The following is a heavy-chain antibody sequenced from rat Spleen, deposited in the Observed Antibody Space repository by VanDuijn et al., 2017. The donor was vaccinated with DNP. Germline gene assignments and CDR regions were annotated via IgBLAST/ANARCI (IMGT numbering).Heavy chain of an antibody. D-gene: IGHD3-3*01. Sequence: QVQLKESGPGLVQPSQTLSLTCTVAGFSLTSYNVHWVRQPPGKGLEWMGVIWNTGGTRYNSALKSRLSISKDTSKSQVFLKMNSLQTEDTATYHCARAPAYSARFGYWGQGLMVTVSS. CDR2: IWNTGGT. CDR1: GFSLTSYN. J-gene: IGHJ2*01. CDR3: ARAPAYSARFGY. V-gene: IGHV2-41*01.